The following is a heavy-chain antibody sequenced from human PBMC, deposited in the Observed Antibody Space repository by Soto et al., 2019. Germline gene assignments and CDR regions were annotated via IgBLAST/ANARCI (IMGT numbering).Heavy chain of an antibody. D-gene: IGHD6-19*01. CDR2: ISANIGNA. J-gene: IGHJ4*02. V-gene: IGHV1-18*01. CDR1: GYTYTSYG. Sequence: ASVTVSCQASGYTYTSYGISWVRQAPGQGLEWMGWISANIGNANYAQKFQGRVTITTDESTSTAYMELSSLRSEDTAVYYCARDSTVAGLGFDYWGQGTLVTVSS. CDR3: ARDSTVAGLGFDY.